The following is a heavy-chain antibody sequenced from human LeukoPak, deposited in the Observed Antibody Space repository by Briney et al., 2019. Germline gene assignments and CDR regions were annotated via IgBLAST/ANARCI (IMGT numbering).Heavy chain of an antibody. D-gene: IGHD5-24*01. J-gene: IGHJ4*02. CDR2: ISYDGSNK. V-gene: IGHV3-30*18. CDR3: VKDFGDGYNSHFDS. Sequence: GGSLRLSCAASGFTFSSYGMHWVRHAPGKGLEWVAVISYDGSNKFYADSVKGRFTISRDNSKNTLYLQINSLRAEDTAVYYCVKDFGDGYNSHFDSWGEGTLVTASS. CDR1: GFTFSSYG.